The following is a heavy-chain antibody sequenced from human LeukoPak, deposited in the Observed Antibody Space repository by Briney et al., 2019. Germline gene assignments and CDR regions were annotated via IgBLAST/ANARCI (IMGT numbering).Heavy chain of an antibody. Sequence: ASVNVSLKSSGYTFTSYSISWVRQAPGQGLEWMGWISAYNGYRNYAQKFQGRVAMTTDTSTSTDYLVLRSLRSDDTAVYYCARRLGLRWDLQAFDIWGQGTMVTVSS. CDR1: GYTFTSYS. CDR2: ISAYNGYR. CDR3: ARRLGLRWDLQAFDI. D-gene: IGHD4-23*01. J-gene: IGHJ3*02. V-gene: IGHV1-18*04.